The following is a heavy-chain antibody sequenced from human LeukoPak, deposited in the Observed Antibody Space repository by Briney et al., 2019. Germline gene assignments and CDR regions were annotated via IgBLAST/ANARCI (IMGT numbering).Heavy chain of an antibody. CDR1: GFTVDNNY. D-gene: IGHD6-13*01. CDR3: AKERGSWSFDY. J-gene: IGHJ4*02. V-gene: IGHV3-66*01. Sequence: GGSLRLSCAASGFTVDNNYMSWVRQAPGKGLEWVSASYTGGTTNYADSVKGRFTISRDTSKNMLYLQMTSLRAEDTAVYYCAKERGSWSFDYWGQGTLVTVSS. CDR2: SYTGGTT.